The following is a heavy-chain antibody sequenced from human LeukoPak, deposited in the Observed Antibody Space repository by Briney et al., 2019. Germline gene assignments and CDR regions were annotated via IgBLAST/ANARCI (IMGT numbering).Heavy chain of an antibody. Sequence: GGSLRLSCAASGFTFSNYWMHWVRQAPGKGLVWVSRINSAGNSTSYADSVKGRFTISRDNAKNTLYLQMKSLRDEDTAVYYCARAQAVTGTGGFGPWGQGTLVTVSS. CDR1: GFTFSNYW. D-gene: IGHD6-19*01. V-gene: IGHV3-74*01. CDR3: ARAQAVTGTGGFGP. J-gene: IGHJ5*02. CDR2: INSAGNST.